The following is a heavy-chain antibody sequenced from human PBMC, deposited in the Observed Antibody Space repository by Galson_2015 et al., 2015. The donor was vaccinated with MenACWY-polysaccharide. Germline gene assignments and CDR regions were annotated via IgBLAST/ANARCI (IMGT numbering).Heavy chain of an antibody. CDR3: ARRRKRVAGEFDY. J-gene: IGHJ4*02. Sequence: LSLTCTVPGGSIRSETYFWGWTLQPPGKGLEWIGTTSYTGSTYYNPSLKGRVAFSTDTSNNHFSLTVTSVTAADTAVYYCARRRKRVAGEFDYWGQGTLVTVSS. CDR1: GGSIRSETYF. V-gene: IGHV4-39*02. CDR2: TSYTGST. D-gene: IGHD6-19*01.